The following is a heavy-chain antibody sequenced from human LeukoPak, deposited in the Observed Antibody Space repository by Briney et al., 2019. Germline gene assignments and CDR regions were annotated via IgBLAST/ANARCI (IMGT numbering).Heavy chain of an antibody. V-gene: IGHV3-7*01. CDR1: GFTFCNHW. Sequence: GGSLRLSCAASGFTFCNHWMSWVRQAPGKGLEWVANIKQDGSEKYYVDSVKGRLTISRDNAKNSLYLQMNSLRGEDTAVYYCARLYTSGCFDYWGQGTLVTVSS. CDR2: IKQDGSEK. D-gene: IGHD6-19*01. J-gene: IGHJ4*02. CDR3: ARLYTSGCFDY.